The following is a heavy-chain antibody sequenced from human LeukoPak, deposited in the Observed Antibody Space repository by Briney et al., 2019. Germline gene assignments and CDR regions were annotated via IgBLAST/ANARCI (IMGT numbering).Heavy chain of an antibody. V-gene: IGHV3-33*06. D-gene: IGHD6-25*01. CDR3: AKAARLGPSHFDY. J-gene: IGHJ4*02. CDR1: GFTFTTYG. Sequence: GRSLRLSCAASGFTFTTYGMHWVRQAPGKGLEWVAVIWFDGNNKFYADSVKGRFTVSRDNSKNTLYLHMNSLRGEDTAVYYCAKAARLGPSHFDYWGRGTLVTVSS. CDR2: IWFDGNNK.